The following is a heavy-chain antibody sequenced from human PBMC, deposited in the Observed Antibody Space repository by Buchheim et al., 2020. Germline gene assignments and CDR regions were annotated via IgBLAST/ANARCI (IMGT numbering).Heavy chain of an antibody. Sequence: QLQLQESGSGLVKPSQTLSLTCAVSGGSISSGGYSWSWIRQPPGKGLEWIGYIYHSGSTYYNPSLKSRVTISVDRSKNQFSLKLSSVTAADTAVYYCARDSIAAAGNPPGGYFDYWGQGTL. CDR1: GGSISSGGYS. D-gene: IGHD6-13*01. CDR2: IYHSGST. V-gene: IGHV4-30-2*01. J-gene: IGHJ4*02. CDR3: ARDSIAAAGNPPGGYFDY.